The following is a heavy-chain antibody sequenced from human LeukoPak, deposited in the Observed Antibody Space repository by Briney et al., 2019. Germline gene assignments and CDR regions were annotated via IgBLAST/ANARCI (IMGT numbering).Heavy chain of an antibody. V-gene: IGHV1-24*01. CDR3: ATESTLGPHFDY. CDR2: FDPEDGET. CDR1: GYTLTELS. J-gene: IGHJ4*02. D-gene: IGHD3-10*01. Sequence: ASVKASCKVSGYTLTELSMHWVRQAPGKGLEWMGGFDPEDGETIYAQKFQGRVTMTEDTSTDTAYMELSRLRSEDTAVYYCATESTLGPHFDYWGQGTLVTVSS.